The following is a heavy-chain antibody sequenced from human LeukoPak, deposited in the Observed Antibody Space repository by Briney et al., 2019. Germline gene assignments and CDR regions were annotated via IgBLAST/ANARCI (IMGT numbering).Heavy chain of an antibody. Sequence: SETLSLTCTVSGGSISSYYWSWLRQPPGKGLEWIGEINHSGSTNYNPSLKSRVTISVDTSKNQFSLKLSSVTAADTAVYYCARHRNYYGSGIYYNVGAFDIWGQGTMVTVSS. V-gene: IGHV4-34*01. J-gene: IGHJ3*02. CDR3: ARHRNYYGSGIYYNVGAFDI. CDR1: GGSISSYY. D-gene: IGHD3-10*01. CDR2: INHSGST.